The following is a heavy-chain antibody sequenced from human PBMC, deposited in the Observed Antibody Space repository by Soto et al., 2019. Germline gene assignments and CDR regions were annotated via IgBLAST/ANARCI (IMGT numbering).Heavy chain of an antibody. D-gene: IGHD2-15*01. CDR3: ARHLTYCSAGSCYSDFPYYVMDL. CDR2: IFYSGST. J-gene: IGHJ6*02. V-gene: IGHV4-39*01. CDR1: GGSISSSSYY. Sequence: SETLSLTCTVSGGSISSSSYYWGWIRQPPGKGLEWIGSIFYSGSTYYNPSLKSRVTISVDTSKNQFSLKLSSVTAADTAVYYCARHLTYCSAGSCYSDFPYYVMDLWGQGTSVTVSS.